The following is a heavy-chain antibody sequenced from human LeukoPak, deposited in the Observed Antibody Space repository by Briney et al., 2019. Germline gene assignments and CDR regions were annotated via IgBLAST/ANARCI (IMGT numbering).Heavy chain of an antibody. CDR1: GFTFSSYA. Sequence: GALRLSCAASGFTFSSYAMSWVRQAPGKGLEWISGISGSGDNTYYADSVKGRFTISRDNSKNTLYLQMNSLRADDTAVYYCAKGGLVHRFDPWGQGTLVTVSS. CDR2: ISGSGDNT. V-gene: IGHV3-23*01. CDR3: AKGGLVHRFDP. J-gene: IGHJ5*02.